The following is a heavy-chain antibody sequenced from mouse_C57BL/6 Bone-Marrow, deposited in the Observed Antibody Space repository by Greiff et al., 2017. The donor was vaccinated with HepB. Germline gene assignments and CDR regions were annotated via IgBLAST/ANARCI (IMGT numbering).Heavy chain of an antibody. CDR3: ARWGYYGRVYY. CDR2: IYPRDGST. CDR1: GTTFTSYD. Sequence: QVQLQQSGPELVKPGPSGRWSCKASGTTFTSYDITWLKQSPGQGLGWIGWIYPRDGSTKYNGNFKGKATLTVDTSSSTAYMELHSLTSEDSAVYFWARWGYYGRVYYWGQGTTLTVSS. D-gene: IGHD1-1*01. V-gene: IGHV1-85*01. J-gene: IGHJ2*01.